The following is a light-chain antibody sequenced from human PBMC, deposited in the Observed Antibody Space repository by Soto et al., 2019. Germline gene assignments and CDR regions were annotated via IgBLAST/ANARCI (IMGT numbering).Light chain of an antibody. J-gene: IGKJ5*01. CDR3: QQLNSCPIT. Sequence: IQLTHSPSSLSASVGDRVTITCRASQGISSYLAWYQQKPGRAPKLLIYAASTLQSGVPSRFSGSGSGTEFTLTITSLQPEDFATYYCQQLNSCPITFGQGTRLEIK. V-gene: IGKV1-9*01. CDR2: AAS. CDR1: QGISSY.